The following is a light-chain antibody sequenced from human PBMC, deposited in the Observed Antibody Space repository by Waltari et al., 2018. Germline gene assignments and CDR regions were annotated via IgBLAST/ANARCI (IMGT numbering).Light chain of an antibody. CDR3: SSYTSTSTSLV. V-gene: IGLV2-14*01. Sequence: QSALTPPASVSGSPGQSLTISCPGPSRDVGGQTYVSWYQQHPPKAPKLRIYDVTKPPSGVSDRFSGSKSGNTASLTISGLQAEDEADYYCSSYTSTSTSLVFGGGTRLTVL. CDR1: SRDVGGQTY. CDR2: DVT. J-gene: IGLJ3*02.